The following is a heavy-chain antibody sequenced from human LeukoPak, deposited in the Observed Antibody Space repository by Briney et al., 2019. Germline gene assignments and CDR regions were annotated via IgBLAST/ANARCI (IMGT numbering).Heavy chain of an antibody. Sequence: GGSLRLSCAASGFTFSSYWMSWVRQAPGKGLEWVGNIKQDGSEKYYVDSVKGRFTISRDNAKNSLYLQMNSLRAEDTAVYYCARDSPMTTVTTWADYYYYYGMDVWGQGTTVTVSS. CDR1: GFTFSSYW. V-gene: IGHV3-7*01. J-gene: IGHJ6*02. CDR3: ARDSPMTTVTTWADYYYYYGMDV. D-gene: IGHD4-17*01. CDR2: IKQDGSEK.